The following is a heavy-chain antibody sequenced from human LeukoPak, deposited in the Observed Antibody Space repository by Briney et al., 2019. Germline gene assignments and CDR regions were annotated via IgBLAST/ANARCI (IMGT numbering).Heavy chain of an antibody. CDR1: GGSISSGGYY. D-gene: IGHD3-10*01. V-gene: IGHV4-31*03. CDR3: ARAPYYYGSGSNNPFDP. Sequence: PSETLSLTCTVSGGSISSGGYYWSWIRQHPGKGLEWIGYIYYSGSTYYNPSLKSRVTISVDTSKNQFSLKLSSVTAADTAVYYCARAPYYYGSGSNNPFDPWGQGTLVTVSS. J-gene: IGHJ5*02. CDR2: IYYSGST.